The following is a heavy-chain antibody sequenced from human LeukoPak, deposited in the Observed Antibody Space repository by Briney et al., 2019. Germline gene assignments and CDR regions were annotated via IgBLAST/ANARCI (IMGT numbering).Heavy chain of an antibody. V-gene: IGHV5-51*01. Sequence: PGESLKISCQGSGYRFTSNWIGWVRQLPGKGLEWMGIIYPGDSDIRYSPSVQGQVTISADKSISTAYLQWSSLKASDTAMYYCTREAGRGDAFDIWGQGTMVTVSS. CDR1: GYRFTSNW. D-gene: IGHD3-10*01. CDR3: TREAGRGDAFDI. CDR2: IYPGDSDI. J-gene: IGHJ3*02.